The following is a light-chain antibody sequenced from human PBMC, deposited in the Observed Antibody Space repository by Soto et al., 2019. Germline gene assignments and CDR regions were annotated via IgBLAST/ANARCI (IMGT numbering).Light chain of an antibody. CDR1: SSDVGGYNY. CDR2: EVS. CDR3: SSYAGSNAVV. V-gene: IGLV2-8*01. Sequence: QSVLTQPPSASGSPGQSVTISCTGTSSDVGGYNYVSWYQQHPGKAPKLMIYEVSKRPSGVPDRFSGSKSGNTASLTVSGLQAEDEGDYYCSSYAGSNAVVFGGGTKLTVL. J-gene: IGLJ2*01.